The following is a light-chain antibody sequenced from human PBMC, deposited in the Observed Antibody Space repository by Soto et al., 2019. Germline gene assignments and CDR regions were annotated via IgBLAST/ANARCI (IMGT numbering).Light chain of an antibody. Sequence: QSVLTQPPSASGTPGQRVTISCSGRSSNIGSNAVNWYQHIPGTAPKLLIYSDNQRPAGVPDRFSASKSGTSASLAISGLQSEDEADFYCVAWDDSLKGQLFGTGTKLTV. CDR1: SSNIGSNA. CDR2: SDN. V-gene: IGLV1-44*01. CDR3: VAWDDSLKGQL. J-gene: IGLJ1*01.